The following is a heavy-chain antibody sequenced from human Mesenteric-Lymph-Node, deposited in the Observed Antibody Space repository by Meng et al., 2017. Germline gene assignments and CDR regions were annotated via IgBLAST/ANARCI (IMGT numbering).Heavy chain of an antibody. CDR1: GFTFSSYS. CDR2: ISSSSSYI. CDR3: ARDRVVPAAMLDY. V-gene: IGHV3-21*01. J-gene: IGHJ4*02. Sequence: GESLKISCAASGFTFSSYSMNWVRQAPGKGLEWVSSISSSSSYIYYADSVKGRFTISRDNAKNSLYLQMNSLRAEDTAVYYCARDRVVPAAMLDYWGQGTLVTVSS. D-gene: IGHD2-2*01.